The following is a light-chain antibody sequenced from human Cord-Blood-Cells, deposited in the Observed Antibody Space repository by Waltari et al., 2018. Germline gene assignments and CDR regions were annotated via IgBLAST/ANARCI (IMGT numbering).Light chain of an antibody. V-gene: IGKV3-15*01. CDR2: GAS. J-gene: IGKJ4*01. CDR1: QSVSSN. CDR3: QQYNNWPPLT. Sequence: EIVMTQSPATLSVSPGERATLSCRASQSVSSNLAWYQQKPGHAPRLLIYGASTMATGSPARFSGSGSGTDFTRTISSLQSEDFAVYYCQQYNNWPPLTFGGGTNVEIK.